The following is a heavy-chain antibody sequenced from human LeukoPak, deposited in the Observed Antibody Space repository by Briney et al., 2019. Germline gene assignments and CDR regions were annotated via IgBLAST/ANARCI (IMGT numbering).Heavy chain of an antibody. J-gene: IGHJ4*02. CDR2: IYYSGST. D-gene: IGHD2-2*01. CDR3: ARQLGYCSSTSCYADKVDY. V-gene: IGHV4-39*01. CDR1: GGSISSSSYY. Sequence: SETPSLTCTVSGGSISSSSYYWGWIRQPPGKGLEWIGSIYYSGSTYYNPSLKSRVTISVDTSKNQFSLKLSSVTAADTAVYYCARQLGYCSSTSCYADKVDYWGQGTLATVSS.